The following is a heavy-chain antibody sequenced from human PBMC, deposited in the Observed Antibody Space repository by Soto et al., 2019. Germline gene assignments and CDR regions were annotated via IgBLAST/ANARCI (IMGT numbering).Heavy chain of an antibody. V-gene: IGHV3-48*01. CDR1: GFTFSSYS. Sequence: GGSLRLSCAASGFTFSSYSMNWVRQAPGKGLEWVSYISSSSTIYYADSVKGRFTISRDNAKNSLYLQMNSLRAEDTAVYYCARVRVAVAGKALDYWGQGTLVTVSS. CDR2: ISSSSTI. D-gene: IGHD6-19*01. CDR3: ARVRVAVAGKALDY. J-gene: IGHJ4*02.